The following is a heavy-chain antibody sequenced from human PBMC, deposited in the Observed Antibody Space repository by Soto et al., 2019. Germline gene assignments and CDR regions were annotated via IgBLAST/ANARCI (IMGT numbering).Heavy chain of an antibody. CDR3: ARDKTDSGYY. CDR2: IITIFGTT. Sequence: SVKVPCKSSGGTFGSDAITWVRQAPGQGLEWVGRIITIFGTTNYAQNLQGRVTISADKSTLTSYMELHSLTSDDTALYYCARDKTDSGYY. V-gene: IGHV1-69*06. CDR1: GGTFGSDA. J-gene: IGHJ6*01. D-gene: IGHD1-26*01.